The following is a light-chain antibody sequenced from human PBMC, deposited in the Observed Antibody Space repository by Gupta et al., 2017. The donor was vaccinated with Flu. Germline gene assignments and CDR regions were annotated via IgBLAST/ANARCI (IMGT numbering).Light chain of an antibody. CDR3: QQYSRFST. J-gene: IGKJ4*01. Sequence: DTQMTQSPSTLSASVGDTVTITCRASQSISTWLAWYQQIPGRAPKLLIYMASALETGVPSRFSGSGAGTEFTLTISSLQPDDFATYYCQQYSRFSTFGGGTKVEIK. CDR1: QSISTW. CDR2: MAS. V-gene: IGKV1-5*03.